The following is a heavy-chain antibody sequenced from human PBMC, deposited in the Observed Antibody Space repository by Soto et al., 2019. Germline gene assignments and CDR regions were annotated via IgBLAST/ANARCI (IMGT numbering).Heavy chain of an antibody. CDR3: ARGSGYYDY. D-gene: IGHD2-15*01. CDR1: GFTFSSYA. V-gene: IGHV3-30-3*01. Sequence: GGSLRLSCAASGFTFSSYAMHWVRQAPGKGLEWVAVISYDGSNKYYADSVKGRFTISRDNSKNTLYLQMNSLRAEDTAVYYCARGSGYYDYWSQGTLVTVSS. CDR2: ISYDGSNK. J-gene: IGHJ4*02.